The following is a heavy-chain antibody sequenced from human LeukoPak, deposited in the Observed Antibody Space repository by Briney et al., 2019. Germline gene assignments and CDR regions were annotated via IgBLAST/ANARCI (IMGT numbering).Heavy chain of an antibody. D-gene: IGHD3-9*01. V-gene: IGHV3-74*01. CDR2: INSDGSRT. J-gene: IGHJ3*01. CDR3: ARDYYEILTAPGSVDALDL. CDR1: GFTFSSYW. Sequence: PGGSLRLSCAASGFTFSSYWMSWVRQAPGKGLVWVSRINSDGSRTSYADSVKGRFTISRDNAKNTLYLQMNSLRVEDTAVYYCARDYYEILTAPGSVDALDLWGQGTMVTVSS.